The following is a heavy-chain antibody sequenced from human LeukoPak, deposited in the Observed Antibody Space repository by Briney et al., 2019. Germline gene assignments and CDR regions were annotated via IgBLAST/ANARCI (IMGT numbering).Heavy chain of an antibody. CDR1: GGSISSGGYY. Sequence: PSETLSLTCTVSGGSISSGGYYWSWLRQHPGKGLEWIGYIYYSGSTYYNPSLKSRVTISVDPSKNQFSLKLSSVTAADTAVYYCARGAVAGSIDYWGQGTLVTVSS. J-gene: IGHJ4*02. CDR3: ARGAVAGSIDY. V-gene: IGHV4-31*03. CDR2: IYYSGST. D-gene: IGHD6-19*01.